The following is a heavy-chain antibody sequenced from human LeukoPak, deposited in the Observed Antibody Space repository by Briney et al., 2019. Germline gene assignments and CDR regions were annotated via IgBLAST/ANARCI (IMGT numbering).Heavy chain of an antibody. Sequence: GASLRISLKGSGYRFTSYWISWGRPMPGKGVGWMGRIDPSDSYTNYSPSFQGHVTISADKSISTAYLPWSSLKASDTAMYYCARHLVVVAATVSRWFDPWGQGTLVTVSS. D-gene: IGHD2-15*01. CDR3: ARHLVVVAATVSRWFDP. V-gene: IGHV5-10-1*01. CDR1: GYRFTSYW. J-gene: IGHJ5*02. CDR2: IDPSDSYT.